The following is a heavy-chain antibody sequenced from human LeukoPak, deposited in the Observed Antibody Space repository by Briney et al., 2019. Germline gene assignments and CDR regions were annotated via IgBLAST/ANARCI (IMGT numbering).Heavy chain of an antibody. CDR2: IYYSGST. Sequence: SETLSLTCAVSGGSISSCGYSWSWIRQPPGKGLVWIGYIYYSGSTNYNHSLKSRVTISVDTSKNQFSLKLSSVTAADTAVYYCARGIAAPGWYYYYYMDVWGKGTTVTVS. CDR3: ARGIAAPGWYYYYYMDV. V-gene: IGHV4-61*08. CDR1: GGSISSCGYS. J-gene: IGHJ6*03. D-gene: IGHD6-13*01.